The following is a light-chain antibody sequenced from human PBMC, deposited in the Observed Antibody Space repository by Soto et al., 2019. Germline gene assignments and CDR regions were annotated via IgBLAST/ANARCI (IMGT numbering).Light chain of an antibody. Sequence: DIHITQSPSTLSASVGDRVTITCRASQSVTNWLAWYQQKPGKAPNLLIYDASRLQSGIPSRFSGSGSGTEFTLTISSLQPDDFATYYCQQYTTYPYTFGQGTKVDIK. J-gene: IGKJ2*01. CDR2: DAS. V-gene: IGKV1-5*01. CDR1: QSVTNW. CDR3: QQYTTYPYT.